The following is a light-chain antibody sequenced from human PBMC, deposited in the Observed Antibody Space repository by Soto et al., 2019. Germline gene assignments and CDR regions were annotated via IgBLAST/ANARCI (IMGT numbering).Light chain of an antibody. CDR2: GAS. V-gene: IGKV3-20*01. CDR1: QSVSSNY. J-gene: IGKJ3*01. CDR3: QQYGSSPFT. Sequence: EIVLTQSPGTLSLSPGERATLSCRASQSVSSNYLTWYQQKPGQAPRLLIYGASSRATGIPGRFSGSGSGTDFTLTISRLEPDDFAVYYCQQYGSSPFTFGPGTTVDIK.